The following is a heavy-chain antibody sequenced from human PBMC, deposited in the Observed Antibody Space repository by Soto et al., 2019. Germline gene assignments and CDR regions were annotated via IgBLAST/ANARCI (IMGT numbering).Heavy chain of an antibody. CDR1: GFTFDDYT. D-gene: IGHD3-10*01. V-gene: IGHV3-43*01. CDR3: AKAFADMVRGVITDYYCGMDV. CDR2: ISWDGGST. J-gene: IGHJ6*02. Sequence: GGSLRLSCAASGFTFDDYTMHWVRQAPGKGLEWVSLISWDGGSTYYADSVKGRFTISRDNSKNSLYLQMNSLRTEDTALYYCAKAFADMVRGVITDYYCGMDVWGQETTVTVSS.